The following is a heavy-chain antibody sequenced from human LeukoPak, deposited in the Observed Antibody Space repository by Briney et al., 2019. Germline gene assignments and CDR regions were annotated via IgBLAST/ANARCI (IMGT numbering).Heavy chain of an antibody. J-gene: IGHJ3*02. V-gene: IGHV1-18*01. CDR2: ISPHNRHT. CDR1: GDTFTNFG. D-gene: IGHD4-11*01. CDR3: ARAGGSAREDYKADAFDI. Sequence: SQKGSCKASGDTFTNFGIAWVRQAPGEGLEWIGWISPHNRHTNYAQKVQCRDTMPADTSTSTGYMGLRSLRSDDTVVYYCARAGGSAREDYKADAFDIWGQGTMVTVSS.